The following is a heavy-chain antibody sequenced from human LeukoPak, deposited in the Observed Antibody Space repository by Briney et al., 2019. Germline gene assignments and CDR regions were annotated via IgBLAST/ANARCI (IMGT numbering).Heavy chain of an antibody. CDR3: AKDLMADWPTLYYYYYGMDV. CDR2: ISGSGGST. J-gene: IGHJ6*02. Sequence: PGGSLRLFCAASGFTFSSYAMSWVRQAPGKGLEGVSAISGSGGSTYYADSVKGRFTISRDNSKNTLYLQMNSLRAEDTAVYYCAKDLMADWPTLYYYYYGMDVWGQGTTVTVSS. D-gene: IGHD2-8*01. V-gene: IGHV3-23*01. CDR1: GFTFSSYA.